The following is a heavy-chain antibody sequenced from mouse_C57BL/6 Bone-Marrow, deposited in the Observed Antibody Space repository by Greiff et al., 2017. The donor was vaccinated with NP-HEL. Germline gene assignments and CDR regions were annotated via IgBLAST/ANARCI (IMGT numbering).Heavy chain of an antibody. CDR2: IRSKSNNYAT. CDR3: VREARGFDY. V-gene: IGHV10-1*01. CDR1: GFSFNTYA. D-gene: IGHD3-1*01. J-gene: IGHJ2*01. Sequence: EVKLVESGGGLVQPKGSLKLSCAASGFSFNTYAMNWVRQAPGKGLEWVARIRSKSNNYATYYADSVKDRFTISRDDSESMLYLQMNNLKTEDTAMYYCVREARGFDYWGQGTTLTVSS.